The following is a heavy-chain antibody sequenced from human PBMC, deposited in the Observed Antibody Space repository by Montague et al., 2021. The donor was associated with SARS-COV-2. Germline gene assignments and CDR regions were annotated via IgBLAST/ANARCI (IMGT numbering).Heavy chain of an antibody. V-gene: IGHV3-30*04. D-gene: IGHD1-14*01. J-gene: IGHJ4*02. CDR3: ARSGGILHFRASLAQLSD. Sequence: SLRLSCAASGFTFNNYGFHWVRQAPGKGLQWVALISCDGSIRHYADSVKGRFTISRDQSKNTLYLQTDSLRPEDTAVYLCARSGGILHFRASLAQLSDWGQGVLVTVSS. CDR2: ISCDGSIR. CDR1: GFTFNNYG.